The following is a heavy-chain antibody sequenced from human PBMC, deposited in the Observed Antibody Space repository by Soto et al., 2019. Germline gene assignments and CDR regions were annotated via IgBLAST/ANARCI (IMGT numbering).Heavy chain of an antibody. CDR3: ARDRADSSGYYSPDY. Sequence: QVQLVESGGGVVQPGRSLRLSCAASGFTFSSYGMHWVRQAPGKGLEWVAVIWYDGSNKYYADSVKGRFTISRDNSKNTLYLQMNSLRAEVTAVYYYARDRADSSGYYSPDYWGQGTLVTVSS. V-gene: IGHV3-33*01. CDR2: IWYDGSNK. CDR1: GFTFSSYG. J-gene: IGHJ4*02. D-gene: IGHD3-22*01.